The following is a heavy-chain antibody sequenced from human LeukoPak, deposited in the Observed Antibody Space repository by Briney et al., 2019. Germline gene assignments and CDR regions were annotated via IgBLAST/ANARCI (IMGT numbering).Heavy chain of an antibody. CDR1: GFTFSAYG. D-gene: IGHD2-2*01. CDR2: IPYDGSKK. Sequence: GGSLRLSCAASGFTFSAYGMHWVRQAPGKGLEWVAFIPYDGSKKYYADSVKGRFTISRDNSKNTLYLQMNSLTSEDTAVYYCAKDRGPSSLEDYFDYWGQGTLVTVSS. V-gene: IGHV3-30*02. CDR3: AKDRGPSSLEDYFDY. J-gene: IGHJ4*02.